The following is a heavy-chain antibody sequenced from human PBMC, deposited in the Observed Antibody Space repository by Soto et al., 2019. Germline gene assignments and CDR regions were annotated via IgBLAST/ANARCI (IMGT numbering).Heavy chain of an antibody. V-gene: IGHV3-23*01. J-gene: IGHJ4*02. CDR2: ISGSGGST. CDR3: AKFWSGYYLPFDY. CDR1: GFTLSSYA. Sequence: PGGSLRLSCAASGFTLSSYAMSWVRQAPGKGLEWVSAISGSGGSTYYADSVKGRFTISRDNSKNTLFLQMNSLRAEDTAVYYCAKFWSGYYLPFDYWGQGTLVTVSS. D-gene: IGHD3-3*01.